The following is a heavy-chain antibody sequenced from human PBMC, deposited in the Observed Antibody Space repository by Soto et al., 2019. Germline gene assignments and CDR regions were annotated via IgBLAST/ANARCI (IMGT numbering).Heavy chain of an antibody. CDR1: GGSISSYY. V-gene: IGHV4-59*01. D-gene: IGHD3-9*01. CDR3: ARSGVKYYDILTGYYSHLGFDY. J-gene: IGHJ4*02. Sequence: SETLSLTCTVSGGSISSYYWSWIRQPPGKGLEWIGYIYYSGSTNYNPSLKSQVTISVDTSKNQFSLKLSSVTTADTAVYYCARSGVKYYDILTGYYSHLGFDYWGQGTLVTVSS. CDR2: IYYSGST.